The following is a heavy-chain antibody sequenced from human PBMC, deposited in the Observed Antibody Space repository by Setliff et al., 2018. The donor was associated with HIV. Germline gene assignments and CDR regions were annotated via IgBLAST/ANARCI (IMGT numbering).Heavy chain of an antibody. CDR1: GFTLSSYS. J-gene: IGHJ4*02. Sequence: PGGSLRLSCAASGFTLSSYSMHWVRQAPGRGLEWVAFLSDDGHKRYYTDSVRGRFTISRDSSLNTLYLEMNSLRAEDTAVYYCARASYYYDSSGWVDYWGQGTLVTVSS. CDR2: LSDDGHKR. D-gene: IGHD3-22*01. CDR3: ARASYYYDSSGWVDY. V-gene: IGHV3-30*07.